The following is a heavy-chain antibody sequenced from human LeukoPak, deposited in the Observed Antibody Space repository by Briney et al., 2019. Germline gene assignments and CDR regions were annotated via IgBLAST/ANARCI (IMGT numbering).Heavy chain of an antibody. D-gene: IGHD6-6*01. V-gene: IGHV4-34*01. CDR3: ARSSGGISFKRFDY. J-gene: IGHJ4*02. CDR1: GGSFSGYY. CDR2: IGHNGST. Sequence: SETLSLTCAVYGGSFSGYYWTWIRQPPGKGLEWIGEIGHNGSTNYNPSLKGRVTISLDTSKNQFSLKLTAVTAADTAMYYCARSSGGISFKRFDYWGQGTLVTVSS.